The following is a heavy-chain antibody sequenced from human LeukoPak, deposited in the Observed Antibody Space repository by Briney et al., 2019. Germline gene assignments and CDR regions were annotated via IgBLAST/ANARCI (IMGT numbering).Heavy chain of an antibody. Sequence: PGGSLRLSCGASGFTFSSYSMGWVRQAPGKGLEWVSSISTTSSFIYYADSLKGRFTISRDNAKNSLYLQMNSLGAEDTAVYYCARGAVAGIYDYWGQGTLVTVSS. J-gene: IGHJ4*02. CDR1: GFTFSSYS. D-gene: IGHD6-19*01. CDR3: ARGAVAGIYDY. CDR2: ISTTSSFI. V-gene: IGHV3-21*01.